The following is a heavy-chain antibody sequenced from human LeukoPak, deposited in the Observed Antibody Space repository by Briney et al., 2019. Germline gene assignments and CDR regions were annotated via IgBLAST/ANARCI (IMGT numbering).Heavy chain of an antibody. CDR1: GGTFSSYA. Sequence: EASVKVSCKASGGTFSSYAISWVRQAPGQGLEWMGGIIPIFGTASYAQKFQGRVTITADESTSTAYMELSSLRSEDTAMYYCARRSEDAFDIWGQGTMVTVSS. CDR3: ARRSEDAFDI. CDR2: IIPIFGTA. V-gene: IGHV1-69*13. J-gene: IGHJ3*02.